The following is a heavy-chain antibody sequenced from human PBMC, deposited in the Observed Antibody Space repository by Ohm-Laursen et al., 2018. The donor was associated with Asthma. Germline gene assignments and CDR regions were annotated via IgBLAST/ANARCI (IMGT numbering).Heavy chain of an antibody. J-gene: IGHJ4*02. CDR1: GFTFSSHA. D-gene: IGHD6-19*01. CDR3: AKVIDLSAWRLYFDS. V-gene: IGHV3-23*01. CDR2: IGPTGRAT. Sequence: SLRLSCSASGFTFSSHAMSWVRQAPGKELEWVAGIGPTGRATYYVDSVKGRFTISRDDSKNTLFLQLNSLRAEDTAVYYCAKVIDLSAWRLYFDSWGQGTLVTVSS.